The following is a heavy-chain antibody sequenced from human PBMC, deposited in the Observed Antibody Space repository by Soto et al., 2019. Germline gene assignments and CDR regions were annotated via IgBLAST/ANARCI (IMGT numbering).Heavy chain of an antibody. CDR2: VYYTGST. CDR3: ARGRWFDP. V-gene: IGHV4-59*01. Sequence: QVQLQESGPGLVKPSETLSLTCTVSGGSISADYWHWIRQPPGKGLELIGYVYYTGSTNYNPSLKSRVSLSLEPSQNQFSLNLSSVAAADTAVYFCARGRWFDPWGQGTLVTVSS. CDR1: GGSISADY. J-gene: IGHJ5*02.